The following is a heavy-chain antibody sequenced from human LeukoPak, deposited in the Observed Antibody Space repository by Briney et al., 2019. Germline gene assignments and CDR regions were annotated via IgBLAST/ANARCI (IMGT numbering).Heavy chain of an antibody. CDR3: AKPHSPNCTNGVCHTVYYGMDV. CDR1: GFTFSNYG. Sequence: GGSLRLSCAASGFTFSNYGMHWVRQAPGKGLEWVAVISYDGSKKYYADSVKGRFTFSRDNSENTLYLQMNSLRAEDTAVYFCAKPHSPNCTNGVCHTVYYGMDVWGQGTTVTVSS. D-gene: IGHD2-8*01. J-gene: IGHJ6*02. CDR2: ISYDGSKK. V-gene: IGHV3-30*18.